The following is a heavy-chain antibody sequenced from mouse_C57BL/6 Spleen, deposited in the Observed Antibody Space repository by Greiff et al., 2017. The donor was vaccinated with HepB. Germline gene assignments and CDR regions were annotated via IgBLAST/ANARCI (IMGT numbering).Heavy chain of an antibody. Sequence: QVQLQQSGAELVRPGASVTLSCKASGYTFTDYEMHWVKQTPVHGLAWIGAIDPETGGTAYNQKFKGKAILTADKSSSTAYMELRSLTSEDSAVYYCTRSRTGDWGQGTLVTVSA. CDR3: TRSRTGD. CDR2: IDPETGGT. CDR1: GYTFTDYE. J-gene: IGHJ3*01. V-gene: IGHV1-15*01.